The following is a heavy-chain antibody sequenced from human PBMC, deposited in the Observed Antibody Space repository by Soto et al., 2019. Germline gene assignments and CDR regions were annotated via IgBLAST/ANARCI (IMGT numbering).Heavy chain of an antibody. D-gene: IGHD3-16*01. J-gene: IGHJ4*02. CDR2: ISAYNGNT. CDR3: TSGGTPIHY. CDR1: GYTFTNFG. Sequence: QVQLVRSGAEVKKPGASVKVSCKASGYTFTNFGIRWVRQAPGQGLEWMGWISAYNGNTHYAQNFQGRVTMNTDTSKRTAYMELRSLTSDDTSVSYCTSGGTPIHYWGQAHLTTVSS. V-gene: IGHV1-18*01.